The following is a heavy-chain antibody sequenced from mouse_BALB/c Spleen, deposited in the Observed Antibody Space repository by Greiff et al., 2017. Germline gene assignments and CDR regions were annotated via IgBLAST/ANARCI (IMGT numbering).Heavy chain of an antibody. J-gene: IGHJ4*01. D-gene: IGHD1-2*01. Sequence: EVMLVESGGGLVKPGGSLKLSCAASGFTFSSYAMSWVRQSPEKRLEWVAEISSGGSYTYYPDTVTGRFTISRDNAKNTLYLEMSSLRSEDTAMYYCATHYYGGVDYWGQGTSVTVSS. CDR3: ATHYYGGVDY. CDR2: ISSGGSYT. CDR1: GFTFSSYA. V-gene: IGHV5-9-4*01.